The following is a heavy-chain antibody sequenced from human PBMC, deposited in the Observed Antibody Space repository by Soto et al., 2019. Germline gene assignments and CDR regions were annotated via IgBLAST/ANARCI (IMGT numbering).Heavy chain of an antibody. D-gene: IGHD6-13*01. J-gene: IGHJ5*02. CDR2: INHSGST. Sequence: PSETLSLTCAVYGGSFSGYYWSWIRQPPGKGLEWIGEINHSGSTNYNPSLKSRVTISVDTSKNQFSLKLSSVTAADTAVYYCARVASSSWYWPKGWFEPWGQGTLVTVSS. CDR3: ARVASSSWYWPKGWFEP. V-gene: IGHV4-34*01. CDR1: GGSFSGYY.